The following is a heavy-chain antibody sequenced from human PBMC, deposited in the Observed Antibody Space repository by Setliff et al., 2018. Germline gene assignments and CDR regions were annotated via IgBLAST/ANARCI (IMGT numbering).Heavy chain of an antibody. CDR1: GGTFSSYG. D-gene: IGHD2-2*01. CDR2: IIPIFGTA. CDR3: ARLVRDIVVVPAPGGDYYYYYYMDV. J-gene: IGHJ6*03. V-gene: IGHV1-69*06. Sequence: VSCTASGGTFSSYGISWVRQAPGQGLEWMGGIIPIFGTANYAQKFQGRVTITADKSTSTAYMELGRLKASDTAMYYCARLVRDIVVVPAPGGDYYYYYYMDVWGKGTTVTVSS.